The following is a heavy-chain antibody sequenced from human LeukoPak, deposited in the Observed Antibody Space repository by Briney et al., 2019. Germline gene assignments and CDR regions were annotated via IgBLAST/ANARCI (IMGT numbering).Heavy chain of an antibody. CDR3: ANAYYDSSGHSRVGGY. J-gene: IGHJ4*02. CDR1: GGSISSGGYY. Sequence: PSQTLSLTCTVSGGSISSGGYYWSWIRQHPGKGLEWIGYIYYSGSTYYNPSLKSRVTISVDTSKNQFSLKLSSVTAADTAVYYCANAYYDSSGHSRVGGYWGQGTLVTVSS. CDR2: IYYSGST. V-gene: IGHV4-31*03. D-gene: IGHD3-22*01.